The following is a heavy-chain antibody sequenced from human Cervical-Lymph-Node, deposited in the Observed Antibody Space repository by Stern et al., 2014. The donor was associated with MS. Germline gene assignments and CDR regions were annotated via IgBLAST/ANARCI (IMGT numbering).Heavy chain of an antibody. Sequence: EVQLLESGGGLVQPGGSLRLSCAASGFTVSDHYMDWVRQAPGKGLEWVGRSRNRAEGYSTVYAASVKDRFTISRDDSKNSLYLYMNSLKTEDTAVYYCTGGGTAMDSYYNLMDVWGQGTTVTVSS. CDR2: SRNRAEGYST. J-gene: IGHJ6*02. V-gene: IGHV3-72*01. CDR3: TGGGTAMDSYYNLMDV. CDR1: GFTVSDHY. D-gene: IGHD5-18*01.